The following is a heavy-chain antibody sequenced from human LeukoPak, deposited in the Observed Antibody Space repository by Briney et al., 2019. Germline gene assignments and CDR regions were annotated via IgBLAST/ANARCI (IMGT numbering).Heavy chain of an antibody. CDR2: IYYSGST. Sequence: PSETLSLTCTVSGGSISSSSYYWGWIRQPPGKGLEWIGSIYYSGSTYYNPSLKSRVTISVDTSKNQFSLKLSSVTAADTAVYYCARGDYGGIVDYWGQGTLVTVSS. D-gene: IGHD4-23*01. J-gene: IGHJ4*02. CDR3: ARGDYGGIVDY. CDR1: GGSISSSSYY. V-gene: IGHV4-39*07.